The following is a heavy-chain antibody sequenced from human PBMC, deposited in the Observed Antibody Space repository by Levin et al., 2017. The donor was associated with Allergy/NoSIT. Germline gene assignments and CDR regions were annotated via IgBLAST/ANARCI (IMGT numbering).Heavy chain of an antibody. Sequence: EASVKVSCKASGGTFSSYAISWVRQAPGQGLEWMGGIIPIFGTANYAQKFQGRVTITADESTSTAYMELSSLRSEDTAVYYCARGADPYYDFWSGDSHFDYWGQGTLVTVSS. V-gene: IGHV1-69*13. D-gene: IGHD3-3*01. CDR1: GGTFSSYA. CDR3: ARGADPYYDFWSGDSHFDY. CDR2: IIPIFGTA. J-gene: IGHJ4*02.